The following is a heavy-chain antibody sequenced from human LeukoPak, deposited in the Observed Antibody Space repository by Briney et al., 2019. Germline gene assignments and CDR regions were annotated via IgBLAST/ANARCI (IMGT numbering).Heavy chain of an antibody. CDR3: ARGWKSCSSTSCYRAFDP. CDR1: GGSISSGGYY. D-gene: IGHD2-2*02. J-gene: IGHJ5*02. CDR2: IYYSGST. V-gene: IGHV4-31*03. Sequence: SETLSLTCTVSGGSISSGGYYWRWLRQHPGKGLEWIGYIYYSGSTYYNPSLKSRVTISVDTSKNQFSLKLSSVTAADTAVYYCARGWKSCSSTSCYRAFDPWGQGTLVTVSS.